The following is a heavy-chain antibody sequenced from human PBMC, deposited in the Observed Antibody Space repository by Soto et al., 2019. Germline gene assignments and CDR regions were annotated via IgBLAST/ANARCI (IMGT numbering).Heavy chain of an antibody. Sequence: GGSLRLSCAASGFTFSSYGMHWVRQAPGKGLEWVAVIWYDGSNKYYADSVKGRFTISRDNSKNTLYLQMNSLRAEDTAVYYCAREISYDILTGPIDYWGQGTLVTVSS. J-gene: IGHJ4*02. CDR3: AREISYDILTGPIDY. V-gene: IGHV3-33*01. D-gene: IGHD3-9*01. CDR2: IWYDGSNK. CDR1: GFTFSSYG.